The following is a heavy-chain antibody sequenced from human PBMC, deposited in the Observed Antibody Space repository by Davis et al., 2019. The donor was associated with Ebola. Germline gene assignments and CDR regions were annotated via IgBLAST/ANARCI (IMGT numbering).Heavy chain of an antibody. Sequence: GGSLRLSCAASGFVFSSYVMSWVRRAPGKGLEWVAVISYDGSNKYYADSVKGRFTISRDNSKNTLYLQMSSLRAEDTAVYYCARDLPGGDWYFDLWGRGTLVTVSS. CDR3: ARDLPGGDWYFDL. CDR2: ISYDGSNK. J-gene: IGHJ2*01. D-gene: IGHD1-14*01. V-gene: IGHV3-30*03. CDR1: GFVFSSYV.